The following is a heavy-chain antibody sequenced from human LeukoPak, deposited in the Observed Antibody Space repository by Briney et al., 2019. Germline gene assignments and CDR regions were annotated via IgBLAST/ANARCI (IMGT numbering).Heavy chain of an antibody. CDR3: ARGRLRLGELSLNFGY. Sequence: PSETLSLTCTVSGGSISGSSYYWGWIRQPPGKGLEWIGSIYYSGSTYYNPSLKSRVTISVDTSKNQFSLKLSSVTAADTAVYYCARGRLRLGELSLNFGYWGQGTLVTVSS. D-gene: IGHD3-16*02. CDR2: IYYSGST. V-gene: IGHV4-39*07. J-gene: IGHJ4*02. CDR1: GGSISGSSYY.